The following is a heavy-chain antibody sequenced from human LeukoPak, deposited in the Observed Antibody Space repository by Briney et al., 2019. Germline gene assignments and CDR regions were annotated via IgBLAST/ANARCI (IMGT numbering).Heavy chain of an antibody. V-gene: IGHV1-2*02. Sequence: ASVKVSCKXSGYTFTGYYMHWVRQSPGQGLEWMGWINPSSGGTNYAQKFQGRVTMTRDTSISTAYMELSRLRSDDTAVYYCARDQDLGNWFDPWGQGTLVTVSS. CDR1: GYTFTGYY. J-gene: IGHJ5*02. CDR3: ARDQDLGNWFDP. CDR2: INPSSGGT.